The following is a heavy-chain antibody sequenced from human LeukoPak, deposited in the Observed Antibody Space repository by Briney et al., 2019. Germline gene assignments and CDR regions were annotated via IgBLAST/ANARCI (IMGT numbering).Heavy chain of an antibody. D-gene: IGHD3-22*01. CDR3: ATYYDSSGYRFDY. CDR1: GGSISSPNW. V-gene: IGHV4-4*02. Sequence: SETLSLTCAVSGGSISSPNWWSWVRRPPGKGLEWIGEIYHTGGTNYNPSLKSRVTMSIDKSKNQFSLDLSSVTAADTAVYYCATYYDSSGYRFDYWGQGTLVTVSS. CDR2: IYHTGGT. J-gene: IGHJ4*02.